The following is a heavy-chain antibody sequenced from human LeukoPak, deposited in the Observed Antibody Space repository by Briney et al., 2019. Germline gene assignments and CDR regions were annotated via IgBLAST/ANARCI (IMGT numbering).Heavy chain of an antibody. CDR2: IYYSGST. CDR1: GGSISSYY. CDR3: ARDLGDTAMVTD. J-gene: IGHJ4*02. V-gene: IGHV4-59*12. Sequence: PSETLSLTCTVSGGSISSYYWSWIRQPPGKGLEWIGYIYYSGSTNYNPSLKSRVTMSVDTSKNQFSLKLSSVTAADTAVYYCARDLGDTAMVTDWGQGTLVTVSS. D-gene: IGHD5-18*01.